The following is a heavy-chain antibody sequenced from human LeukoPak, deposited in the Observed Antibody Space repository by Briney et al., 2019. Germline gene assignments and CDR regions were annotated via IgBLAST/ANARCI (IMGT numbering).Heavy chain of an antibody. CDR2: IYYSGST. Sequence: PSETLSLTRTVSGGSISSSSYYWGWIRQPPGKGLEWIGSIYYSGSTYYNPSLESRVTISVDTSKNQFSLKLSSVTAADTAVYYCARDNDYGYYWGQGTLVTVSS. V-gene: IGHV4-39*07. D-gene: IGHD4-17*01. J-gene: IGHJ4*02. CDR3: ARDNDYGYY. CDR1: GGSISSSSYY.